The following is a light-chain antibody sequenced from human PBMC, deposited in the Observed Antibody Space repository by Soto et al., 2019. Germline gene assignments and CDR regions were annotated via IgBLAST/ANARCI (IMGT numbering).Light chain of an antibody. V-gene: IGKV3-20*01. CDR3: HQYSSPPFT. Sequence: EIVLTQSPGTLSLSPGERATLSCRASQTVPGNYFAWLQHKPGQPPRLLIYGASSTVTGTPDRFSGSGSGTDFTLTIARLEPEDFAVYYCHQYSSPPFTLGQGTKVETK. J-gene: IGKJ1*01. CDR2: GAS. CDR1: QTVPGNY.